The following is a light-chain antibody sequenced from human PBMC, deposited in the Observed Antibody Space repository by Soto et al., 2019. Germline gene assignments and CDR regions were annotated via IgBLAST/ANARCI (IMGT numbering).Light chain of an antibody. Sequence: QSALTQPASVSGSPGQSITISCTGTSSDVGGYKYVSWYQQHPGKAPKLMIYDVSNRPSGVSNRFSGSKSGNTASLTISGLQAEDEADYSCSSYTSNTTVIFGGGTKVNVL. J-gene: IGLJ2*01. CDR2: DVS. V-gene: IGLV2-14*01. CDR3: SSYTSNTTVI. CDR1: SSDVGGYKY.